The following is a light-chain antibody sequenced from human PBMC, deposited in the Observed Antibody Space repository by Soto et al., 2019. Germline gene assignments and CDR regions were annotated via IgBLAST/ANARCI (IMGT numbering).Light chain of an antibody. V-gene: IGKV1-5*01. CDR3: QQYYRYSRT. Sequence: DIQMTQSPSSLYASVGDRVTVTYRASQTVSSWLAWYQQKPGKAPKLLIYDVSSLESGVPSRFSGSGSGTELTLTISSLQPDDFATYYCQQYYRYSRTFGQGTKVEVK. CDR1: QTVSSW. J-gene: IGKJ1*01. CDR2: DVS.